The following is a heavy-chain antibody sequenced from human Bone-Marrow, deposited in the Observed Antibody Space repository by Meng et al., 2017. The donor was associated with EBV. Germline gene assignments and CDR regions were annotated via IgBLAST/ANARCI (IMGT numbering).Heavy chain of an antibody. J-gene: IGHJ4*02. CDR2: ISGSGGST. D-gene: IGHD6-19*01. V-gene: IGHV3-23*04. Sequence: VEVGGSGGGLVQPGGSLGLFCAAFGFTFSSYAMSWVRQAPGKGLEWVSAISGSGGSTYYADSVKGRFTISRDNSKNTLYLQMNSLRAEDTAVYYCAKCGGGWYSCYFDYWGQGTLVT. CDR1: GFTFSSYA. CDR3: AKCGGGWYSCYFDY.